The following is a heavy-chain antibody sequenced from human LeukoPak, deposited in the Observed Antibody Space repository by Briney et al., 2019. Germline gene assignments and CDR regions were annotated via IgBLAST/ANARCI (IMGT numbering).Heavy chain of an antibody. CDR1: GFTSSSYS. CDR2: ISSGISTI. Sequence: QPGGSLRLSCAASGFTSSSYSMNWVRQAPGKGLEWVSYISSGISTIYYADSVKGRFTISRDNAKNSLYLQMNSLRDEDTAVYYCARVQPPPTVVTPRYYYYGMDVWGQGTTVTVSS. J-gene: IGHJ6*02. D-gene: IGHD4-23*01. V-gene: IGHV3-48*02. CDR3: ARVQPPPTVVTPRYYYYGMDV.